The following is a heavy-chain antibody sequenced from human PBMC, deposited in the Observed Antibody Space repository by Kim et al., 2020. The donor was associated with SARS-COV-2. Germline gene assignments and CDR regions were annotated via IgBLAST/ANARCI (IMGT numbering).Heavy chain of an antibody. CDR1: GYSFTSYW. V-gene: IGHV5-51*01. D-gene: IGHD6-19*01. CDR2: IYPGDSDT. J-gene: IGHJ5*02. Sequence: GESLKISCKGSGYSFTSYWIGWVRQMPGKGLEWMGIIYPGDSDTRYSPSFQGQVTISADKSISTAYLQWSSLKASDTAMYYFARHLTVAGTGGWFDPWGQGTLVTVSS. CDR3: ARHLTVAGTGGWFDP.